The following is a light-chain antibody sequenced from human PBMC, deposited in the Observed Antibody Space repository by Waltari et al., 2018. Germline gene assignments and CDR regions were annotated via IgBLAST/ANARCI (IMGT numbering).Light chain of an antibody. Sequence: QSVLTQPPSMSGAPGHRVTISCTASSSTIRARYDVHSYQQLPGTAPKLLIYGNSNRPSRVPDRFSGSKSGTAASLAITGLQAEDEADYYCQSYDSSLSGSGVFGTGTKVTVL. CDR1: SSTIRARYD. CDR2: GNS. CDR3: QSYDSSLSGSGV. J-gene: IGLJ1*01. V-gene: IGLV1-40*01.